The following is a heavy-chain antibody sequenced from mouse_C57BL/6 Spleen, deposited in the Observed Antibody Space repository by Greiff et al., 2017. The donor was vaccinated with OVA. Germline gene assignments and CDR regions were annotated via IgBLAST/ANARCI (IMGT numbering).Heavy chain of an antibody. CDR3: ERDYGSSRRYYAMDY. V-gene: IGHV1-59*01. CDR1: GYTFTSYW. Sequence: VQLQQPGAELVRPGTSVKLSCKASGYTFTSYWMHWVKQRPGQGLEWIGVIDPSDSYTNYNQKFKGKATLTVDTSSSTAYMQLSSLTAEDSAVYYSERDYGSSRRYYAMDYWGQGTSVTVSS. CDR2: IDPSDSYT. J-gene: IGHJ4*01. D-gene: IGHD1-1*01.